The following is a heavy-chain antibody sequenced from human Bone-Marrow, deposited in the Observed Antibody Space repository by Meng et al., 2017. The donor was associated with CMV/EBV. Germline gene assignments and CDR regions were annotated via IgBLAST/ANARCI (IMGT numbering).Heavy chain of an antibody. CDR1: GFAFDDYS. Sequence: SLKISCAASGFAFDDYSMHWVRQAPGKGLEWVSGISWNSGSIGYADSVKGRFTISRDNAKDSLYLQMKSLRPEDTALYYCARVGLGMDVWGQGTKVTVSS. CDR2: ISWNSGSI. D-gene: IGHD7-27*01. J-gene: IGHJ6*02. V-gene: IGHV3-9*01. CDR3: ARVGLGMDV.